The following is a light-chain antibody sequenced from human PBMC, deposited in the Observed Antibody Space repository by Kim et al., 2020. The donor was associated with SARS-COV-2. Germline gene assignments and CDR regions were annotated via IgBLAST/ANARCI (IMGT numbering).Light chain of an antibody. CDR1: SGDVGGYDY. CDR2: DVT. J-gene: IGLJ1*01. CDR3: SSYTSSSTPYV. Sequence: QSITSSCTGTSGDVGGYDYVSWYQQHPGKAPKLMIYDVTSRPSGVSSHFTGSKSGNTASLTISGLQAEDEADYYCSSYTSSSTPYVFGTGTKVTVL. V-gene: IGLV2-14*03.